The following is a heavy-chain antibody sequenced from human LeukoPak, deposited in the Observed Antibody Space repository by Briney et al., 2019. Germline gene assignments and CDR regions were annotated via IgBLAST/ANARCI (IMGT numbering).Heavy chain of an antibody. CDR2: INPNSGGT. V-gene: IGHV1-2*04. CDR3: ARDLYYDFWSGYYDRSYGMDV. D-gene: IGHD3-3*01. CDR1: GYTFTGYY. Sequence: ASVTVSCTASGYTFTGYYMHWVRQAPGQGLEWMGWINPNSGGTNYAQKFQGWVTMTRDTSISTAYMELSRLRSDDTAVYYCARDLYYDFWSGYYDRSYGMDVWGQGTTVTVSS. J-gene: IGHJ6*02.